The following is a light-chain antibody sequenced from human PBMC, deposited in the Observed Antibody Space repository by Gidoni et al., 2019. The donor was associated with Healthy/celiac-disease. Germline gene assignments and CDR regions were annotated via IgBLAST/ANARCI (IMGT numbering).Light chain of an antibody. J-gene: IGKJ4*01. CDR2: DAS. V-gene: IGKV1-33*01. Sequence: DSKKTQSPSSLSASVGDRVTITCQASQDISNYLNWYQQKTGKAPKLLIYDASNLETGVPSRFSGSGSGTDFTFTISSLQPEDIATYYCQQYDNLPLTFGGGTKVEIK. CDR1: QDISNY. CDR3: QQYDNLPLT.